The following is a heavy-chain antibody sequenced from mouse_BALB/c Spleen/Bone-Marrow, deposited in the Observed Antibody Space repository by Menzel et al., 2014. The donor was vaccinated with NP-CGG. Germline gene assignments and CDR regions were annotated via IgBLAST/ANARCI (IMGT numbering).Heavy chain of an antibody. J-gene: IGHJ3*01. D-gene: IGHD3-2*01. V-gene: IGHV1S56*01. CDR1: GCTFTSYD. Sequence: VQLQQSGPELVKPGALVKISCKASGCTFTSYDINWVKQRPGQGLEWIGWIYPGDGSTKYNEKFKGKATLTADKSSSTAYMQLSSLTSENAAVYFCARSGDSSGYGFAYWGQGTLVTVST. CDR2: IYPGDGST. CDR3: ARSGDSSGYGFAY.